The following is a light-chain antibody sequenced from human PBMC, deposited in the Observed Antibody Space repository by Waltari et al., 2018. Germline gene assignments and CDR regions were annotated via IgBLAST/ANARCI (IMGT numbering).Light chain of an antibody. V-gene: IGLV2-14*01. J-gene: IGLJ3*02. CDR3: TSFTTRYTWL. Sequence: QSALTQPASVSGSPGQSITISCSGTSGDVGPSTYVPWYQQLPGKVPKLIISEVSNRPSGVSNRFSGSKSGNTASLSISGLQAEDEGDYYCTSFTTRYTWLFGGGTKVTVL. CDR1: SGDVGPSTY. CDR2: EVS.